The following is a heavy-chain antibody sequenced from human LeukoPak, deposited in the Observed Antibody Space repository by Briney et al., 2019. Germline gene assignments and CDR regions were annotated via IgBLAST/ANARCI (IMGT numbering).Heavy chain of an antibody. CDR1: GGSMRGGGSS. CDR3: ARAGLFLFDS. J-gene: IGHJ4*02. D-gene: IGHD2/OR15-2a*01. CDR2: VYQNGNA. V-gene: IGHV4-30-2*01. Sequence: SETLSLTCAVSGGSMRGGGSSWSWIRQAPGKGLEWIGYVYQNGNASYNPSLKSRVTISVDRSKNQFSLRLHSVTAADTALYYCARAGLFLFDSWGQGLLVTV.